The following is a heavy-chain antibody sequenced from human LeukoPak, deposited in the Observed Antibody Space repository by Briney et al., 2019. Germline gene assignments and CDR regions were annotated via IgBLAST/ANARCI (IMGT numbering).Heavy chain of an antibody. CDR1: GFTFSNVW. CDR3: VTRVKSTGDY. CDR2: IKTKTDGGTT. V-gene: IGHV3-15*01. J-gene: IGHJ4*02. D-gene: IGHD1-1*01. Sequence: PGGSLRLSCEASGFTFSNVWMNWVRQAPGKGLEWIGRIKTKTDGGTTEYAAPVKGRFTISRDDSKNTVYLQMNSLKTEDTALCYCVTRVKSTGDYWGQGTLVTVSS.